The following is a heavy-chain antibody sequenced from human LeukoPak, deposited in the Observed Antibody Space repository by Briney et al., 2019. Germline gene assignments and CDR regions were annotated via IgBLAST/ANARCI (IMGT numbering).Heavy chain of an antibody. D-gene: IGHD3-3*01. CDR3: AKEGKDYDFWSGYGSMDV. J-gene: IGHJ6*02. V-gene: IGHV3-30*18. CDR2: MSYDGTKK. CDR1: GFTFRSYA. Sequence: GGSLRLSCAASGFTFRSYAMHWVRQAPGKGLEWVAVMSYDGTKKKYADSVKGRFTISRDNSKNTLYLQVNSLRAEDTAVYYCAKEGKDYDFWSGYGSMDVWGQGTTVTVSS.